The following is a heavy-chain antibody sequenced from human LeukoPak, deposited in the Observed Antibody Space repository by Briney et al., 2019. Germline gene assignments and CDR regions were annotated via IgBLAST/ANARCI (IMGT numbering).Heavy chain of an antibody. J-gene: IGHJ4*02. CDR2: ISYDGSNK. CDR1: GFTFSSYG. Sequence: GRSLRLSCAASGFTFSSYGMHWVRQAPGKGLEWVAVISYDGSNKYYADSVKGRFTISRDNSKNTLYLQMNSLRAEDTAVYYCAKDSQPGVAAAVDYWGQGTLVTVSS. D-gene: IGHD6-13*01. V-gene: IGHV3-30*18. CDR3: AKDSQPGVAAAVDY.